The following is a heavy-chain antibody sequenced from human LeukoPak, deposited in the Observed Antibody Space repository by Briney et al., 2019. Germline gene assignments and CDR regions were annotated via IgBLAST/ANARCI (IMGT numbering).Heavy chain of an antibody. Sequence: GGSLRLSCAASGFTFSRNTLHWVRQAPGKGLEWVAVIPYDGSNKYYAEPAKGRFTVSRDNSRNTMYLQMNSLRAEDTAVYYCAKDIGGSGAYWGQGTLVTVSS. CDR1: GFTFSRNT. V-gene: IGHV3-30-3*01. D-gene: IGHD3-16*01. J-gene: IGHJ4*02. CDR2: IPYDGSNK. CDR3: AKDIGGSGAY.